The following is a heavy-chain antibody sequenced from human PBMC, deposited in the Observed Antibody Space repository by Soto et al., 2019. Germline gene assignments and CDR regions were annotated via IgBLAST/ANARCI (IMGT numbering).Heavy chain of an antibody. CDR3: ARRVGVLRFLEWLLYFDD. D-gene: IGHD3-3*01. CDR2: IYYSGST. CDR1: GGSISSSSYY. V-gene: IGHV4-39*01. J-gene: IGHJ4*02. Sequence: PSETLSLTCTVSGGSISSSSYYWGWIRQPPGKGLEWIGSIYYSGSTYYNPSLKSRVTISVDTSKNQFSLKLSSVTAADTAVYYCARRVGVLRFLEWLLYFDDWGQGTLVTVSS.